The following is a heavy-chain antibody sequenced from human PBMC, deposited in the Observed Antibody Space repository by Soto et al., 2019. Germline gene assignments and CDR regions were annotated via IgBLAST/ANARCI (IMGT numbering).Heavy chain of an antibody. CDR3: ARKGYCSSTSCYAVPVNWFDP. CDR2: IYYSGST. J-gene: IGHJ5*02. CDR1: GGSISSGGYY. Sequence: SETLSLTCTVSGGSISSGGYYWSWIRQHPGKGLEWIGYIYYSGSTYYNPSLKSRVTISVDTSKNQFSLKLSSVTAADTAVYYCARKGYCSSTSCYAVPVNWFDPWGQGTLVTVSS. V-gene: IGHV4-31*03. D-gene: IGHD2-2*01.